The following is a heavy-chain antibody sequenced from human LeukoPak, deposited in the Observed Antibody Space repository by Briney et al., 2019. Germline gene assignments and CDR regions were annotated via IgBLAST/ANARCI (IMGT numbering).Heavy chain of an antibody. CDR3: ARGSRSAFDI. D-gene: IGHD1-26*01. V-gene: IGHV3-21*01. CDR2: ISSSSSYI. J-gene: IGHJ3*02. Sequence: GGSLRLSCAASGFTFSTYTMNWVRQAPGKGLEWVSSISSSSSYIYYADSVKGRFTISRDNAKNSLYLQMDSLRAEDTAVYYCARGSRSAFDIWGQGTMVTVSS. CDR1: GFTFSTYT.